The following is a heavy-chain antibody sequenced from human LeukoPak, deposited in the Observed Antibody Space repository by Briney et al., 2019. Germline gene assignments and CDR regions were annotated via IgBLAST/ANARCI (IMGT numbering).Heavy chain of an antibody. Sequence: SGPALVKPTQTLTLTCTFSGFSRSTSGMCVSWIRQPPGKALEWLARFDWDDDKYYSTSLKTRLTISKDTSKNQVVLTMTNMDPVDTATYYCARSRYYYDSSGYNYYYYMDVWGKGTTVTVSS. CDR1: GFSRSTSGMC. J-gene: IGHJ6*03. CDR3: ARSRYYYDSSGYNYYYYMDV. CDR2: FDWDDDK. D-gene: IGHD3-22*01. V-gene: IGHV2-70*11.